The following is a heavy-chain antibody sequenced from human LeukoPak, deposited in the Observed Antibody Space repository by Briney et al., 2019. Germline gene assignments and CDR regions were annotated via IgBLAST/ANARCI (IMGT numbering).Heavy chain of an antibody. Sequence: ASVKVSCKVSGYTLTELSMHWVRQAPRKGLEWMGGFDPGDGETIYAQKFQGRVTMTEDTSTDTAYMELSSLRSEDTAVYYCATIHAYRTNGVCYRVGDYFDYWGQGTLVTVSS. V-gene: IGHV1-24*01. D-gene: IGHD2-8*01. CDR3: ATIHAYRTNGVCYRVGDYFDY. J-gene: IGHJ4*02. CDR2: FDPGDGET. CDR1: GYTLTELS.